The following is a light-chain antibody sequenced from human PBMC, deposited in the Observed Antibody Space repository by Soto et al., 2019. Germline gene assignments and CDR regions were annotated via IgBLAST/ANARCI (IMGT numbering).Light chain of an antibody. Sequence: QSVLTQPRSVSGSPGQSVTISCTGTSSDVCGYNYVSWYQQHPGKAPKLMIYDVSKRPSGVPDRFSGSKSGNTASLTVSGLQAEDEADYYCSSYAGSNNLGVFGTGTKVTVL. V-gene: IGLV2-11*01. CDR2: DVS. CDR3: SSYAGSNNLGV. CDR1: SSDVCGYNY. J-gene: IGLJ1*01.